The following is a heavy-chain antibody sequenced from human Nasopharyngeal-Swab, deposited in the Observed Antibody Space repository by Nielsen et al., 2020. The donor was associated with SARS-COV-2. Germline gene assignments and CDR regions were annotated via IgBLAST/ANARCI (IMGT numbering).Heavy chain of an antibody. J-gene: IGHJ6*03. CDR1: GFTFSSYG. D-gene: IGHD2-2*01. CDR2: IWYDGSNK. CDR3: ARDRCSSTSCYYYYYMDV. Sequence: GGSLRLSCAASGFTFSSYGMHWVRQAPGKGLEWVAVIWYDGSNKYYADSVKGRFTIPRDNSKNTLYLQMNSLRAEDTAVYYCARDRCSSTSCYYYYYMDVWGKGTTVTVSS. V-gene: IGHV3-33*01.